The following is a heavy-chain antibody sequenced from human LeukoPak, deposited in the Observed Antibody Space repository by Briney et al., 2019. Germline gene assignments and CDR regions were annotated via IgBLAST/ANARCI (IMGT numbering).Heavy chain of an antibody. Sequence: SVKVSCKASGYTFSAYGITWVRQAPGQGLEWMGGIIPIFGTANYAQKFQGRVTITADESTSTAYMELSSLRSEDTAVYYCARDMGYCSSTSCYIALYWGQGTLVTVSS. V-gene: IGHV1-69*13. CDR3: ARDMGYCSSTSCYIALY. CDR1: GYTFSAYG. D-gene: IGHD2-2*02. J-gene: IGHJ4*02. CDR2: IIPIFGTA.